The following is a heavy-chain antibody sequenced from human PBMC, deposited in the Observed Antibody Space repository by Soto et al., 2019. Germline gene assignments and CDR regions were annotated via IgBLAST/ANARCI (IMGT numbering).Heavy chain of an antibody. CDR1: GFTFSSYA. Sequence: EVQLLESGGGLVQPGGSLRLSCVASGFTFSSYAMSWVRQAPGKGLEWVSEISGGGGSTNYADSVKGRFTISRDNSENTVYLQMNSLRAEDTAVYCCAKRWLFYGMDVWGQGTTVTVSS. J-gene: IGHJ6*02. CDR2: ISGGGGST. CDR3: AKRWLFYGMDV. D-gene: IGHD3-9*01. V-gene: IGHV3-23*01.